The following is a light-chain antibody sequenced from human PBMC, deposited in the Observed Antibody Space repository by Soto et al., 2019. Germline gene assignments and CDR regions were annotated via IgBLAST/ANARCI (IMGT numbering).Light chain of an antibody. V-gene: IGKV1-5*03. J-gene: IGKJ1*01. CDR2: KAS. CDR3: QQYYSYWT. Sequence: DIQMTQSPSTLSASVGDRVTITCRASQSISSWLAWYQHKPAKAPKLLIHKASSLESGVPSSFSGSGSGTEFPLTISSLQPDDFATYYCQQYYSYWTFGQGTKVEI. CDR1: QSISSW.